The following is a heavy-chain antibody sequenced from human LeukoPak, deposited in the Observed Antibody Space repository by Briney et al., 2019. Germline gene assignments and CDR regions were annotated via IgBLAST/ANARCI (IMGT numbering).Heavy chain of an antibody. J-gene: IGHJ4*02. V-gene: IGHV3-53*01. Sequence: QPGGPLRLSCAASGFTVSSHYMSWVRQAPGQGLECVSVIHSGGTTYYADSLKGRFTISRDNSKNTLYLQMNSLRAEDTAVYYCARGAYSRYFDYWGQGTLLTVSS. D-gene: IGHD6-13*01. CDR3: ARGAYSRYFDY. CDR1: GFTVSSHY. CDR2: IHSGGTT.